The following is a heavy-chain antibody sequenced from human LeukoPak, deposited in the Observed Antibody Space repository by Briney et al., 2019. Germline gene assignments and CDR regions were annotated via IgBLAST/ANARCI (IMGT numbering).Heavy chain of an antibody. CDR3: ASSIRETYYDYVWGSYFY. J-gene: IGHJ4*02. CDR1: GGSISSGDYY. CDR2: IYHSGST. Sequence: PSETLSLTCTVSGGSISSGDYYWSWIRQPPGKGLEWIGSIYHSGSTYYNPSLKSRVTISVDTSKNQFSLKLSSVTAADTAVYYCASSIRETYYDYVWGSYFYWGQGTLVTVSS. D-gene: IGHD3-16*01. V-gene: IGHV4-39*07.